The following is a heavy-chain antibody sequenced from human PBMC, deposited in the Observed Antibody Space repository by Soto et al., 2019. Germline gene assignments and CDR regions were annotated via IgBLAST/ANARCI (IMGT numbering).Heavy chain of an antibody. V-gene: IGHV1-69*13. CDR2: IIPIFGTA. CDR3: ARGVLGYCSGGSCYAYFDY. J-gene: IGHJ4*02. D-gene: IGHD2-15*01. Sequence: SVKVSCKASGGTFSSYAISWVRQAPGQGLEWMGGIIPIFGTANYAQKFQGRVTITADESTSTAYMELSSLRSEDTAVYYCARGVLGYCSGGSCYAYFDYWGQGTLVTISS. CDR1: GGTFSSYA.